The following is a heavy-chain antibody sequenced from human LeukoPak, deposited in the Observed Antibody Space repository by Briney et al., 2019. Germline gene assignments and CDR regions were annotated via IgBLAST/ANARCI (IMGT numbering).Heavy chain of an antibody. CDR2: ISSSSSYT. Sequence: GGSLRLSCAASGFTFSDYYMSWIRQAPGKGLEWVSYISSSSSYTNYADSVKGRFTISRDNAKNSLYLQMNSLRAEDTAVYYCARTPGTYYYGSGRPEDFDYWGQGTRVTVSS. J-gene: IGHJ4*02. CDR3: ARTPGTYYYGSGRPEDFDY. CDR1: GFTFSDYY. V-gene: IGHV3-11*06. D-gene: IGHD3-10*01.